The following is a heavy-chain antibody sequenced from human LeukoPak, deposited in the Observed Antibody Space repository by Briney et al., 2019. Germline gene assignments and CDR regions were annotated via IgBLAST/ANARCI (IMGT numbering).Heavy chain of an antibody. D-gene: IGHD3-10*01. CDR1: GYTFTDYY. CDR2: INPNTGGT. CDR3: ARDFSTMVRGVALWWFDP. J-gene: IGHJ5*02. V-gene: IGHV1-2*02. Sequence: GASVKVSCKASGYTFTDYYMHWVRQAPGQGLEWMGWINPNTGGTNYAQKFQGRVTMTRDTSISTAYMELSRLRSDDTAVYYCARDFSTMVRGVALWWFDPWGQGTLVTVSS.